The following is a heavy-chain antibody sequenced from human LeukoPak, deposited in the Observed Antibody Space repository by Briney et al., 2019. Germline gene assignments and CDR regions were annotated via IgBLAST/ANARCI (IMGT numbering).Heavy chain of an antibody. D-gene: IGHD3-10*01. Sequence: EESLKISCKGSGYSFTSYWIGWVRQMPGKGLEWMGIIYPGDSDTRYSPSFQGQVTISADKSISTAYLQWSSLKASDTAMYYCARRIYYGSGSYKYYFDYWGQGTLVTVSS. CDR3: ARRIYYGSGSYKYYFDY. CDR2: IYPGDSDT. CDR1: GYSFTSYW. V-gene: IGHV5-51*01. J-gene: IGHJ4*02.